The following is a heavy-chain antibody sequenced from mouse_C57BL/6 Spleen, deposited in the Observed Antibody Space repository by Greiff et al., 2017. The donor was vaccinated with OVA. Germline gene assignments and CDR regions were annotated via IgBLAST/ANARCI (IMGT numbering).Heavy chain of an antibody. CDR2: LWSGGST. CDR1: GFSLTSYG. J-gene: IGHJ3*01. CDR3: ASPSLTGTGFAY. Sequence: VQLQQSGPGLVQPSQSLSITCTVSGFSLTSYGVHWVRQSPGKGLEWLGVLWSGGSTDYNAAFISRLSISKDNSKSQVFFKMNSLQANDTAIYYCASPSLTGTGFAYWGQGTLVTVSA. V-gene: IGHV2-2*02. D-gene: IGHD4-1*01.